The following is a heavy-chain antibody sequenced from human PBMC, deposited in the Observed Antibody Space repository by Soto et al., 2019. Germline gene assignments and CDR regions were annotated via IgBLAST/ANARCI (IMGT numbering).Heavy chain of an antibody. Sequence: GSLRLSCAASGFTFSSYAMSWVRQAPGKGLEWVSAISGSGGSTYYADSVKGRFTISRDNSKNTLYLQMNSLRAEDTAVYYCAKVPYYDFWSGYYKELYFDYWGQGTLVTVSS. J-gene: IGHJ4*02. CDR3: AKVPYYDFWSGYYKELYFDY. CDR2: ISGSGGST. D-gene: IGHD3-3*01. CDR1: GFTFSSYA. V-gene: IGHV3-23*01.